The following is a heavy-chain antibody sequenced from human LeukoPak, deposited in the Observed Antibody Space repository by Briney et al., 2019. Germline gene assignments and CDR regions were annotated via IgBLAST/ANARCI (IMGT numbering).Heavy chain of an antibody. CDR2: INPNSGGT. CDR1: GYTFTGYY. D-gene: IGHD5-18*01. Sequence: GASVKVSCKASGYTFTGYYMHWVRQAPGQGLEWMGWINPNSGGTNYAQKFQGWVTMTRDTSISTAYMELSRPRSDDTAVYYCARTSDESYGFYFDYWGQGTLVTVSS. J-gene: IGHJ4*02. CDR3: ARTSDESYGFYFDY. V-gene: IGHV1-2*04.